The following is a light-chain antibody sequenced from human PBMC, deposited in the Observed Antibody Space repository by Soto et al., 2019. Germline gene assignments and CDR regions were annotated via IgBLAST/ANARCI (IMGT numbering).Light chain of an antibody. V-gene: IGLV2-14*01. Sequence: QSALTQPASVSGSPGQSITISCTGTSSDVGPYNYVSWYQHHPGKAPKLLIYEVTKRPSGVSNRFSGSKSGNTASLTISWLQAEDEADYDCSSYTTSSTLVFGGGTQLTVL. J-gene: IGLJ3*02. CDR3: SSYTTSSTLV. CDR2: EVT. CDR1: SSDVGPYNY.